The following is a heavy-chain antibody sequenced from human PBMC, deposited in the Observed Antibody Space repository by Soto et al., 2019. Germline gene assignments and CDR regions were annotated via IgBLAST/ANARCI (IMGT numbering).Heavy chain of an antibody. D-gene: IGHD3-9*01. CDR2: IYYSGST. CDR1: GGSISSSSYY. J-gene: IGHJ6*02. V-gene: IGHV4-39*01. CDR3: ANRWNYDILTGYHYYVMEV. Sequence: SETLSLTCTVSGGSISSSSYYWGWIRQPPGKGLEWIGSIYYSGSTYYNPSLKSRVTISVDTSKNQFSMKLSSVTAADTAVYYCANRWNYDILTGYHYYVMEVWGQGTTVTVSS.